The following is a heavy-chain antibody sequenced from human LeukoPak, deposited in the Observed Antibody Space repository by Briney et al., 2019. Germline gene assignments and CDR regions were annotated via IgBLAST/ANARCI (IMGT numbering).Heavy chain of an antibody. J-gene: IGHJ4*02. Sequence: PGGSLRLSCAASGFTFSSYGMHWVRQAPGKGLEWVAFIRYDGSNKYYADSVKGRFTISRDNSKNTLYLQMNSLGAEDTAVYYCAKVGSYLPNFDYWGQGTLVTVSS. V-gene: IGHV3-30*02. CDR1: GFTFSSYG. CDR2: IRYDGSNK. D-gene: IGHD3-16*02. CDR3: AKVGSYLPNFDY.